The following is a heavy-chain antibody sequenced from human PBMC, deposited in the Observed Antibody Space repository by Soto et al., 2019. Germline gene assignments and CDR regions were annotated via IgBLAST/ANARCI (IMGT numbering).Heavy chain of an antibody. CDR2: ISAYNGNT. J-gene: IGHJ4*02. CDR3: ARDRVAATSTSGF. D-gene: IGHD6-13*01. Sequence: ASVKVSCKASGYTFTSYGITWVRKAPGQGLEWMGWISAYNGNTEYAQNLQGRVALTTDTSTSTAYMELRSLISDDTAVYYCARDRVAATSTSGFWGQGTQVTVSS. CDR1: GYTFTSYG. V-gene: IGHV1-18*01.